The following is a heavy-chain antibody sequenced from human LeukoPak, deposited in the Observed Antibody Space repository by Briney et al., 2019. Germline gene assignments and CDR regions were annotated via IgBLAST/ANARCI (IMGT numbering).Heavy chain of an antibody. V-gene: IGHV3-23*01. J-gene: IGHJ5*02. CDR3: AKEIVFLFGDP. D-gene: IGHD2/OR15-2a*01. Sequence: GGSLRLSCASSGFTFSSYAMSWVRQAPGKGLEWVATIVSDGYKAYYADSVKGRFAISRDNSQNTVHLQMNSLRAEDTATYYCAKEIVFLFGDPWGQGALVTVSS. CDR2: IVSDGYKA. CDR1: GFTFSSYA.